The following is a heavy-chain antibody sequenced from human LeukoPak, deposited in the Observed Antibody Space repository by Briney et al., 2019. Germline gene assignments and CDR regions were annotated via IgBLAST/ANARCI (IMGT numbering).Heavy chain of an antibody. J-gene: IGHJ4*02. CDR3: ARLDGCNPAS. CDR2: IFYSGST. D-gene: IGHD5-24*01. CDR1: GYSISSGYY. V-gene: IGHV4-38-2*01. Sequence: PSETLSLTCAVSGYSISSGYYWGWIRQPPGKGLEWIGSIFYSGSTYYNPSLKSRVTISVDTSKNQVSLKLSSVTAADTAVYFCARLDGCNPASWGQGTLVTVSS.